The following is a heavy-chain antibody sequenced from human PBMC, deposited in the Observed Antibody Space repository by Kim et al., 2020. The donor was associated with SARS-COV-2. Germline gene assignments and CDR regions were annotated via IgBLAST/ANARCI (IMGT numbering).Heavy chain of an antibody. CDR2: ISSSSSYI. CDR1: GFTFSSYS. J-gene: IGHJ6*02. Sequence: GGSLRLSCAASGFTFSSYSMNWVRQAPGKGLEWVSSISSSSSYIYYADSVKGRFTISRDNAKNSLYLQMNSLRAEDTAVYYCARDQGLWFGEYSYGMDVWGQGTTVTVSS. CDR3: ARDQGLWFGEYSYGMDV. D-gene: IGHD3-10*01. V-gene: IGHV3-21*01.